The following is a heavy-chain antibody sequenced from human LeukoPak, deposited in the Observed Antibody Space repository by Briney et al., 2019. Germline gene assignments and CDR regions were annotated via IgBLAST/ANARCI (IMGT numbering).Heavy chain of an antibody. J-gene: IGHJ6*02. CDR3: AKTRFSSGSYSYHYYYYGMDV. Sequence: PGGSLRLSCAASGFTFSSYAMSWVRQAPGKWLEWVSAISGSGGSTYYADSVKGRFTISRDNSKNTLYLQMNSLRAEDTAVYYCAKTRFSSGSYSYHYYYYGMDVWGQGTTVTVSS. D-gene: IGHD1-26*01. CDR2: ISGSGGST. CDR1: GFTFSSYA. V-gene: IGHV3-23*01.